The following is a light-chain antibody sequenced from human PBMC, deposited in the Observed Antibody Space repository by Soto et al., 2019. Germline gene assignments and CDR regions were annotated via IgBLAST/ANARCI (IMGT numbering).Light chain of an antibody. CDR2: GAS. CDR1: QSVNSR. Sequence: EIVFTQSPGTLSLSPVERATLSCRASQSVNSRLAWYQHKPGQAPRLLISGASSRATGIPDRFSGSGSATDFTLTISRLEPEDFALYYCQHYGRSPITFGQGTRLEIK. J-gene: IGKJ5*01. CDR3: QHYGRSPIT. V-gene: IGKV3-20*01.